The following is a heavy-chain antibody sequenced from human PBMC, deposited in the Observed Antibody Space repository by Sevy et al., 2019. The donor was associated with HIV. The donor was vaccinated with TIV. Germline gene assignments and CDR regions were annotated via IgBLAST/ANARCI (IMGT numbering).Heavy chain of an antibody. D-gene: IGHD6-19*01. Sequence: SETLSLTCTVSGGSISSYYWSWIRQPPGKGLEWIGYIYYSGSTNYNPSLKSRVTISVETSTNQFAFKLSSVTAADTAVDYCAGLTAVAGIFNYFDYWGQGTLVTVSS. CDR1: GGSISSYY. CDR3: AGLTAVAGIFNYFDY. V-gene: IGHV4-59*01. CDR2: IYYSGST. J-gene: IGHJ4*02.